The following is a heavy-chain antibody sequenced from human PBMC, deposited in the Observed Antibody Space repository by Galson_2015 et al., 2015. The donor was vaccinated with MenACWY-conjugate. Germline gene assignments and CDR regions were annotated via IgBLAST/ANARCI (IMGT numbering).Heavy chain of an antibody. CDR2: IGVYNGNT. J-gene: IGHJ5*02. D-gene: IGHD7-27*01. V-gene: IGHV1-18*01. CDR1: GFDFMSYG. Sequence: SVKVSCKASGFDFMSYGITWVRQAPGQGLEWMGWIGVYNGNTNYAQKFQGRVRMTTDTSTSTAYMELRGLKSGDTAVYYCAGVTYLGIIVGEVMSWMDPWGQGTLVTVSS. CDR3: AGVTYLGIIVGEVMSWMDP.